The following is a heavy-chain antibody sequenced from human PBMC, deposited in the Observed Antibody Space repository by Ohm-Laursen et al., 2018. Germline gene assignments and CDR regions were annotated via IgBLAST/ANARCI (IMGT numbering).Heavy chain of an antibody. CDR3: AKDIRYQLLYMDY. D-gene: IGHD2-2*02. J-gene: IGHJ4*02. CDR2: IKQDGSEK. V-gene: IGHV3-7*03. Sequence: SLRLSCAASGLTFSSYWMMWVRQAPGKGLEWVAHIKQDGSEKYYVDSVKGRFTISRDNAKNSLYLQMNSLRAEDTALYYCAKDIRYQLLYMDYWGQGTLVTVSS. CDR1: GLTFSSYW.